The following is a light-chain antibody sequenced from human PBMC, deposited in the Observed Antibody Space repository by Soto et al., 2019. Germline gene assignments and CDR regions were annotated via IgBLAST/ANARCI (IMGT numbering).Light chain of an antibody. V-gene: IGLV1-47*01. CDR2: RNN. Sequence: QSVLTQPPSASGTPGQRVTISCSGSSSNIGSNYVYWYQKLPGTAPKLLIYRNNQRPSGVPDLFSGSKSGTSASLAISGLRSEDEADYYCAAWDDSPYVFGTGTKVTVL. CDR3: AAWDDSPYV. CDR1: SSNIGSNY. J-gene: IGLJ1*01.